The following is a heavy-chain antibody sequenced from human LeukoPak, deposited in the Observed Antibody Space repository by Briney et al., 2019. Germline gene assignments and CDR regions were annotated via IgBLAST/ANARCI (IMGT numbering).Heavy chain of an antibody. Sequence: ASVKVSCKASGYTFTGYYMHWVRQAPGQGLEWMGWINPNSGGTNYAQKFQGWVTMTRDTSISTAYMELSRLRSDDTAVYYCARDSTRSALGESRGDFDYWGQGTLVTVSS. J-gene: IGHJ4*02. D-gene: IGHD3-10*01. CDR2: INPNSGGT. V-gene: IGHV1-2*04. CDR3: ARDSTRSALGESRGDFDY. CDR1: GYTFTGYY.